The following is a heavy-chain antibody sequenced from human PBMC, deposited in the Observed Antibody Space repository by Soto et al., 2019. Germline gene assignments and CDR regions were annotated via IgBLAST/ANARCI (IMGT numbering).Heavy chain of an antibody. CDR2: INGRGNYI. Sequence: EVQVVESGGDLVKPGGSLRLSCASSGFTFSTYTMNWVRQAPGKGLEWVSSINGRGNYIYYAESVKGRFTISRDNANISLYLQRDRVRAEDSALYYCVREDGKVGTNSDFDDWGLGAMVTVSS. V-gene: IGHV3-21*01. CDR3: VREDGKVGTNSDFDD. CDR1: GFTFSTYT. D-gene: IGHD1-26*01. J-gene: IGHJ4*02.